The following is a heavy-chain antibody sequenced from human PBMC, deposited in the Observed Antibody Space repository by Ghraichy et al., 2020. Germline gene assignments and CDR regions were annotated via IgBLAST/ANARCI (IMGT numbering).Heavy chain of an antibody. CDR3: AREYVLTTNGDYYYYGMDV. Sequence: GESLNISCAASGFTFSSYGMHWVRQAPGKGLEWVAVIWYDGSNKYYADSVKGRFTISRDNSKNTLYLQMNSLRAEDTAVYYCAREYVLTTNGDYYYYGMDVWGQGTTVTVSS. D-gene: IGHD4-11*01. J-gene: IGHJ6*02. V-gene: IGHV3-33*01. CDR1: GFTFSSYG. CDR2: IWYDGSNK.